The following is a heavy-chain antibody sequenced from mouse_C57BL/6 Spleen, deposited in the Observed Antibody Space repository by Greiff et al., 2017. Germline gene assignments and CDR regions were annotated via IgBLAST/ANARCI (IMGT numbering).Heavy chain of an antibody. V-gene: IGHV7-3*01. CDR1: GFTFIDYY. J-gene: IGHJ4*01. CDR2: IRNKANGYTT. CDR3: ARYGAMDY. Sequence: EVMLMESGGGLVQLGGSLSLSCAVSGFTFIDYYMSWVRQPPGKALEWLGFIRNKANGYTTEYSASVKGRFTISRDNSQSILYLQMYALRAEDSATYDCARYGAMDYWGQGTSVTVSS.